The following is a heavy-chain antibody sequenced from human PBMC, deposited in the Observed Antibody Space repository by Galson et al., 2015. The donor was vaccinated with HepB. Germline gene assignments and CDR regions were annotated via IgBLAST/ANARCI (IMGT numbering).Heavy chain of an antibody. CDR1: GYTFSDYY. D-gene: IGHD4-17*01. V-gene: IGHV1-2*06. J-gene: IGHJ4*02. Sequence: SVKVSCKASGYTFSDYYIHWMRQAPGQGLEWMGRINPNSGDTNYAQSFQGRVTMTRDTSISTANMELSRLTSDDTAVYYCARDRDFGDYLGDYWGQGTLVTVSS. CDR2: INPNSGDT. CDR3: ARDRDFGDYLGDY.